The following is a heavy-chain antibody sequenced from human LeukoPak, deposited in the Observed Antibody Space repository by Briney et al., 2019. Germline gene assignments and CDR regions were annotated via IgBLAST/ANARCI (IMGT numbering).Heavy chain of an antibody. CDR3: ASGSRDQLLYGFDY. CDR1: GGTFSSYA. V-gene: IGHV1-69*05. Sequence: SVKVSCKASGGTFSSYAISWVRQAPGRGLEWMGGIIPIFGTANYAQKFQGRVTITTDESTSTAYMELRSLRSDDTAVYYCASGSRDQLLYGFDYWGQGTLVTVSS. J-gene: IGHJ4*02. CDR2: IIPIFGTA. D-gene: IGHD2-2*02.